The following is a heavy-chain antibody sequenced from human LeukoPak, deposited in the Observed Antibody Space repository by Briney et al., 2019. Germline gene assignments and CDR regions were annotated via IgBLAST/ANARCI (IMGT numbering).Heavy chain of an antibody. Sequence: PGGSLRLSCAASGFTFSSYGMHWVRQAPGKGLEWVSAISGSGGSTYYADSVKGRFTISRDNSKNTLYLQVNSLRAEDTAVYYCAKEFGSVLVPAALFDYWGQGTLVTVSS. CDR3: AKEFGSVLVPAALFDY. J-gene: IGHJ4*02. V-gene: IGHV3-23*01. CDR2: ISGSGGST. D-gene: IGHD2-2*01. CDR1: GFTFSSYG.